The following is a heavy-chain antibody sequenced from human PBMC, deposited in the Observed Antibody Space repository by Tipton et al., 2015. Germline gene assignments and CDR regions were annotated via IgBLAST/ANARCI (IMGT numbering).Heavy chain of an antibody. CDR3: ARTRYCFGTTCHEDYFYGMDV. D-gene: IGHD2-2*01. CDR1: DGSISAYY. Sequence: LRLSCTVSDGSISAYYWSWIRQPPGKGLEWIGFIYYSGTSIYSPSLEGRVTMSVDTAKKQFSLKLASVTAADTAMYYCARTRYCFGTTCHEDYFYGMDVWGQGTMVTVSS. V-gene: IGHV4-59*01. CDR2: IYYSGTS. J-gene: IGHJ6*02.